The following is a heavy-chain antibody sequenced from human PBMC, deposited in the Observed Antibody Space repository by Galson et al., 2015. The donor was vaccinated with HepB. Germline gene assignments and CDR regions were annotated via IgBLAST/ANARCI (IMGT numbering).Heavy chain of an antibody. Sequence: SLRLSCAASGFTVSSKYMSWVRQAPGKGLEWVSAIYSGGKTYYADSVKGRFTISRHNSKNTLYLQLNSLRAEDMAVHYCAGNGGSGLVNHYDAMDVWGQGTAVTVS. D-gene: IGHD6-19*01. CDR3: AGNGGSGLVNHYDAMDV. V-gene: IGHV3-53*04. CDR2: IYSGGKT. CDR1: GFTVSSKY. J-gene: IGHJ6*02.